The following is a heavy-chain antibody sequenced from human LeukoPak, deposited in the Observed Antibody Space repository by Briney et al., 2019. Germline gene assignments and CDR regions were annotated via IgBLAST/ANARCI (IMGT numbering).Heavy chain of an antibody. CDR1: GGSFSGYY. CDR2: INHSGST. D-gene: IGHD6-19*01. CDR3: ASPSTIGYSSAWYVLADAFDI. J-gene: IGHJ3*02. Sequence: PSETLSLTCAVYGGSFSGYYWSWIRQPPGKGLEWIGEINHSGSTYYNPSLKSRVTISVDTSKNQFSLKLSSVTAADTAVYYCASPSTIGYSSAWYVLADAFDIWGQGTMVTVSS. V-gene: IGHV4-34*01.